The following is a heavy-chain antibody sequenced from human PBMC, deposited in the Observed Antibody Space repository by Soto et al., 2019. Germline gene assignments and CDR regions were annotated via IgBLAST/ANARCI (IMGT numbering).Heavy chain of an antibody. Sequence: QLQLQESGSGLVKPSQTLSLTCAVSGGSISSGGYSWSWIRQPPGKGLEWIGYIYHSGSTYYHPSLKSRVTRSVDRSKNQSSLKLSSVTAADTAVYYCAGGIAARPLGYWGQGTLVTVSA. D-gene: IGHD6-6*01. CDR2: IYHSGST. V-gene: IGHV4-30-2*01. J-gene: IGHJ4*02. CDR3: AGGIAARPLGY. CDR1: GGSISSGGYS.